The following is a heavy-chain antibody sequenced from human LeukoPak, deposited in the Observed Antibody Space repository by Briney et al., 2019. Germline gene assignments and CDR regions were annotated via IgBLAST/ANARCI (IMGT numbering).Heavy chain of an antibody. V-gene: IGHV1-69*04. CDR3: ARARGSAVATTTFDY. Sequence: SVNVSCTASGGTFSSYAISWVRQAPGQGLEWMGRIIPILGIANYAQKFQGRVTITADKSTSTAYMELSSLRSEDTAGYYCARARGSAVATTTFDYWGQGTLVTVSP. D-gene: IGHD5-12*01. CDR2: IIPILGIA. J-gene: IGHJ4*02. CDR1: GGTFSSYA.